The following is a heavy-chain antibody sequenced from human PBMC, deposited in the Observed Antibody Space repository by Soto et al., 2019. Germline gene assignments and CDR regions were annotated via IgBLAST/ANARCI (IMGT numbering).Heavy chain of an antibody. CDR1: GFTFSSYW. Sequence: GGSLRLSCAASGFTFSSYWMHWVRQAPGKGLVWVSRINSDGSSTSYADSVKGRFTISRDNAKNTLYLQMNSLRAEDTAVYYCAFRYIAAEGFDYWGQGTLVTVSS. CDR3: AFRYIAAEGFDY. V-gene: IGHV3-74*01. CDR2: INSDGSST. J-gene: IGHJ4*02. D-gene: IGHD6-13*01.